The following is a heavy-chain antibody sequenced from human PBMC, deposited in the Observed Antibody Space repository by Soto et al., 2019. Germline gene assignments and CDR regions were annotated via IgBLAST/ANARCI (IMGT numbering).Heavy chain of an antibody. D-gene: IGHD6-6*01. CDR1: GGTFSSYA. Sequence: VKVSCKASGGTFSSYAISWVRQAPGQGLEWMGGIIPIFGTANYAQKFQGRVTITADESTSTAYMELSSLRSEDTAVYYCGQLVKGYFDYWGQGTLVTVSS. V-gene: IGHV1-69*13. CDR3: GQLVKGYFDY. J-gene: IGHJ4*02. CDR2: IIPIFGTA.